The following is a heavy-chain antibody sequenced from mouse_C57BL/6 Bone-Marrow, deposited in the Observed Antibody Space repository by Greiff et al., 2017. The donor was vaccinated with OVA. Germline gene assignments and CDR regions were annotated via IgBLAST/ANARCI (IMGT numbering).Heavy chain of an antibody. Sequence: VQLQQSGAELARPGASVKLSCEASGYTFTSYGISWVKQRTGQGLEWIGEIYPRSGNTYYNEKFKGKATLTADKSSSTAYMELRSLTSEDSAVYFCARGATVVNFYYYAMDYWGQGTSVTVSS. D-gene: IGHD1-1*01. CDR1: GYTFTSYG. V-gene: IGHV1-81*01. CDR2: IYPRSGNT. J-gene: IGHJ4*01. CDR3: ARGATVVNFYYYAMDY.